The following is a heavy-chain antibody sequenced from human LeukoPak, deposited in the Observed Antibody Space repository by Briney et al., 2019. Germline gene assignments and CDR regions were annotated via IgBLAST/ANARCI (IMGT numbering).Heavy chain of an antibody. D-gene: IGHD3-10*01. V-gene: IGHV4-4*07. J-gene: IGHJ4*02. Sequence: TSETLSLTCTVSGGSISSYYWSWIRQPAGKGLEWIGRIYTSGSTNYNPSLKSRVTMSVDTSKNQFSLKLSSVTAADTAVYYCARDSYYYGSGYYAHFDYWGQGTLVTVSS. CDR3: ARDSYYYGSGYYAHFDY. CDR1: GGSISSYY. CDR2: IYTSGST.